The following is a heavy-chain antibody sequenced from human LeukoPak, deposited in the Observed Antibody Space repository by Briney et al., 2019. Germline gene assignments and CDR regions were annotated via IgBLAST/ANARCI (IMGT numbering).Heavy chain of an antibody. Sequence: GRSLRLPRAASGFTFDDYAMHWVRQAPGKGLEWVSGISWNSGSIGYADSVKGRFTISRDNAKNSLYLQMNSLRAEDTALYYCAKVSGSTPIVYFDYWGQGTLVTVSS. D-gene: IGHD2-15*01. CDR2: ISWNSGSI. CDR3: AKVSGSTPIVYFDY. J-gene: IGHJ4*02. V-gene: IGHV3-9*01. CDR1: GFTFDDYA.